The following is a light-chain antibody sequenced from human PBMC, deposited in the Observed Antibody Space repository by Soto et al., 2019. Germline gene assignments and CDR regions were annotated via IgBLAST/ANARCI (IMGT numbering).Light chain of an antibody. CDR1: SSDVGGYNY. CDR2: DVS. V-gene: IGLV2-14*01. Sequence: QSVLTQPASVSGSPGQSITISCTGTSSDVGGYNYVSWYQQHPGKAPKLMIYDVSNGPSGVSNRFSGSKSGNTASLTISGLQAEDEADHYCSSYTSSSTLVVFGGGTKLTVL. J-gene: IGLJ2*01. CDR3: SSYTSSSTLVV.